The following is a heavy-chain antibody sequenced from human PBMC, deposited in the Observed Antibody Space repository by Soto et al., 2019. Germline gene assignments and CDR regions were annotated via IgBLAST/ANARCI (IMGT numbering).Heavy chain of an antibody. CDR2: IVVGSGNT. V-gene: IGHV1-58*01. CDR1: GFTFTSSA. Sequence: GASVKVSCKASGFTFTSSAVRWVLQARGQRLEWIGWIVVGSGNTNYAQKFQERVTITRDMSTSTAYMELSSLRSEDTAVYYCAADPTGGYYYYYGMDVWGQGTTVTVSS. J-gene: IGHJ6*02. D-gene: IGHD4-17*01. CDR3: AADPTGGYYYYYGMDV.